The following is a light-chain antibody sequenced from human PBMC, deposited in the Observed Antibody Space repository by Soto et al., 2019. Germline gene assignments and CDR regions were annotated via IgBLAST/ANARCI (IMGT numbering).Light chain of an antibody. CDR1: QTVRNNY. J-gene: IGKJ4*01. CDR2: DAS. CDR3: QQYGSSPPT. Sequence: EFVLTQSPGTLSLSPGERATLSCRASQTVRNNYLAWYQQKPGQAPRLLIYDASSRATGIPDRFSGGGSGTDFTLTISRLEPEDFAVYYCQQYGSSPPTFGEGTTVEFK. V-gene: IGKV3-20*01.